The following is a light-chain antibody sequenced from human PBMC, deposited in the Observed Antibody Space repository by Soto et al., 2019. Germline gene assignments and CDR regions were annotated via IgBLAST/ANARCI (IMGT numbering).Light chain of an antibody. Sequence: QSALTQPASVSGSPGQSITISCTGTSSDVGNYNLVSWYQQHPGKAPKLMIYEVTKRPSGVSNRFSGSKSGNTASLTISGLQAEDEADYYCCSYATGGTYVFGTGTQLTVL. CDR1: SSDVGNYNL. V-gene: IGLV2-23*02. J-gene: IGLJ1*01. CDR2: EVT. CDR3: CSYATGGTYV.